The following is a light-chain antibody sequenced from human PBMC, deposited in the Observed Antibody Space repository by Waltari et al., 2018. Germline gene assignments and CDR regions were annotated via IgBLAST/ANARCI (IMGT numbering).Light chain of an antibody. CDR1: RSDAGGSQY. CDR3: SSSTTGVVV. CDR2: EVS. V-gene: IGLV2-14*01. J-gene: IGLJ2*01. Sequence: QSALTQPASVSGSPGQSITISCTGTRSDAGGSQYVSWYQQHPGKAPKLMIYEVSNRPSGISNRFSGSKSGNTASLTISGLQAEDESDYYCSSSTTGVVVFGGGTKLTVL.